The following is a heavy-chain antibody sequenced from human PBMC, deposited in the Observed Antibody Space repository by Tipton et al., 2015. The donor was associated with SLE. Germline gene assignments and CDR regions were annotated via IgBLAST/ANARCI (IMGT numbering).Heavy chain of an antibody. CDR2: IYYSGST. V-gene: IGHV4-61*01. CDR3: ARSGCYGSGSRTLYYFDY. J-gene: IGHJ4*02. CDR1: GGSVSSGSYY. D-gene: IGHD3-10*01. Sequence: TLSLTCTVSGGSVSSGSYYWSWIRQPPGKGLGWIGYIYYSGSTNYNPSLKSRVTISVDTSKNQFSLKLSSVTAADTAVYYCARSGCYGSGSRTLYYFDYWGQGTLVTVFS.